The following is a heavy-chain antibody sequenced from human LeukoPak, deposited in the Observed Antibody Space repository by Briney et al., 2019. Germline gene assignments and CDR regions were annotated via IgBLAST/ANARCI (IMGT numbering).Heavy chain of an antibody. D-gene: IGHD3-22*01. J-gene: IGHJ6*04. CDR1: GYTFTTYD. CDR2: MNPNSGNT. Sequence: ASVKVSCKASGYTFTTYDINWVRQATGQGLEWMGWMNPNSGNTGYAQKFQGRVTMTRNTSISTAYMELSSLRSEDTAVYYCARAYYYDSSGYYYGEPGNYGMDVWGKGTTVTVSS. V-gene: IGHV1-8*01. CDR3: ARAYYYDSSGYYYGEPGNYGMDV.